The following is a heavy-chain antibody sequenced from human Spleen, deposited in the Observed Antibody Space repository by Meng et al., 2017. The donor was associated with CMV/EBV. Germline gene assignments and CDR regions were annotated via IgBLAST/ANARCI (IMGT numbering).Heavy chain of an antibody. D-gene: IGHD6-19*01. V-gene: IGHV3-9*01. CDR2: IRWNGDSM. CDR3: AKGKWLLYYFDY. Sequence: LRLSCAASGFIFHDYAMHWVRQAPGKGLEWVSGIRWNGDSMGYADSVKGRFTISRDNAKNSLYLQMNSLRAEDTALYYCAKGKWLLYYFDYWGQGTLVTVSS. J-gene: IGHJ4*02. CDR1: GFIFHDYA.